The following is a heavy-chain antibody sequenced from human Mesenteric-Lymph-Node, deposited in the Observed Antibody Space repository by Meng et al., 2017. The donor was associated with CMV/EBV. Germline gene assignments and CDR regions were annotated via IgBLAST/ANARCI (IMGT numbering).Heavy chain of an antibody. Sequence: SGFIFSNYGMSWVRQAPGKGLEWVSGISGSDDNAYYADSVKDRFTISRDNSKNTLYLQMNSLRAEDTAIYYCAKDRVCSSISCYWDYWGQGTLVTVSS. J-gene: IGHJ4*02. D-gene: IGHD2-2*01. CDR2: ISGSDDNA. CDR1: GFIFSNYG. V-gene: IGHV3-23*01. CDR3: AKDRVCSSISCYWDY.